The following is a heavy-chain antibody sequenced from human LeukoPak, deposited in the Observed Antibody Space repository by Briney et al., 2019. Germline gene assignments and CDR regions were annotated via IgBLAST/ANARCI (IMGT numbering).Heavy chain of an antibody. CDR3: ARGGIVVVPAAQNSRPYYYYYGMDV. CDR1: GYTFTGYY. CDR2: IIPIFGTA. Sequence: SVKVSCKASGYTFTGYYMHWVRQAPGQGLEWMGGIIPIFGTANYAQKFQGRVTITADESTSTAYMELSSLRSEDTAVYYCARGGIVVVPAAQNSRPYYYYYGMDVWGQGTTVTVSS. J-gene: IGHJ6*02. V-gene: IGHV1-69*13. D-gene: IGHD2-2*01.